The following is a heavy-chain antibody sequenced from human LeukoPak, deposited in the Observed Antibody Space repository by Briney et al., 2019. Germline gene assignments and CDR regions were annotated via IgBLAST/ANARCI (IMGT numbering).Heavy chain of an antibody. V-gene: IGHV4-39*01. Sequence: PSETLSLTCTVSGGSISSSSYYWGWIRQPPGKGLEWIGSIYYSGSTYYNPSLKSRVTISVDTSKNQFSLKLGSVTAADTAVYYCARRGLRYFDWFIAFDIWGQGTMVTVSS. CDR1: GGSISSSSYY. D-gene: IGHD3-9*01. J-gene: IGHJ3*02. CDR3: ARRGLRYFDWFIAFDI. CDR2: IYYSGST.